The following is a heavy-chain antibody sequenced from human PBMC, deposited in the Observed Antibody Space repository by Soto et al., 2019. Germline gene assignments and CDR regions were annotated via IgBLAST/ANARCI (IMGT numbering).Heavy chain of an antibody. CDR2: IIPIFGTA. V-gene: IGHV1-69*01. J-gene: IGHJ4*02. CDR3: ARTRDGYYDILTGPSVFDY. CDR1: GGTFSSYA. D-gene: IGHD3-9*01. Sequence: QVQLVQSGAEVKKPGSSVKVSCKASGGTFSSYAISWVRQAPGQGLEWTGGIIPIFGTANYAQKFQGRVTITADESTSTAYMELSSLRSEDTAVYYCARTRDGYYDILTGPSVFDYWGQGTLVTVSS.